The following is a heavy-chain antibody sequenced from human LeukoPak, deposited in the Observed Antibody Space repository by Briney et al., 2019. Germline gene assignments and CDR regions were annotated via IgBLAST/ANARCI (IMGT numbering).Heavy chain of an antibody. CDR3: ARETVAGTYYLDY. CDR2: INHSGST. V-gene: IGHV4-34*01. J-gene: IGHJ4*02. D-gene: IGHD6-19*01. Sequence: SETLSLTCAVYGGSFSGYYWSWIRQPPGKGLEWIGEINHSGSTNYNPSLKSRVTISVDTSKNQFSLKLSSVTAADTAVCYCARETVAGTYYLDYWGQGTLVTVSS. CDR1: GGSFSGYY.